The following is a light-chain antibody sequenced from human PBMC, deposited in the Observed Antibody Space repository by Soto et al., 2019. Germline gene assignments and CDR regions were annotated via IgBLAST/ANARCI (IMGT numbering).Light chain of an antibody. CDR3: QQYSSPPRT. J-gene: IGKJ1*01. CDR1: QSVSSY. Sequence: EIVLTQSPGSLSLSPGERATLSCRASQSVSSYLAWYQQKPGQAARLLISGASSRATGFPDRFSGSGSGTDFSLTISRLEPEDSAVYYCQQYSSPPRTFGQGTKVEIK. V-gene: IGKV3-20*01. CDR2: GAS.